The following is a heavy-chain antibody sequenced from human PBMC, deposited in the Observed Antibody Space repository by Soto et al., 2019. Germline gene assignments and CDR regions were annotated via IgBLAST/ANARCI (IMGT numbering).Heavy chain of an antibody. Sequence: QVHLVQSGAELKKPGASVRVSCKASGYSFTRNGISWVRQAPGQGLEWMGWISAKNVDTNYAQKFQGRVIMTTNTSTSTAYMELSSLRSDDTAVYYCVRDRDSDTWPSRDVWGQVTTVTVSS. V-gene: IGHV1-18*01. D-gene: IGHD1-26*01. CDR3: VRDRDSDTWPSRDV. J-gene: IGHJ6*02. CDR1: GYSFTRNG. CDR2: ISAKNVDT.